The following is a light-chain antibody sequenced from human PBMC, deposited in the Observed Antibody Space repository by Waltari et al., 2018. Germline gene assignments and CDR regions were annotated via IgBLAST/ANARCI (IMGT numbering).Light chain of an antibody. Sequence: ASVSGSPGQSLTISCSGTGSDIGGFNYVSWYQQRPGKAPKLLIYGVSQRPSGVSDRFSGSKSGNRASLTISGLQAEDDSDYYCCSYTTTTTWVFGGGTKLTVL. CDR2: GVS. CDR3: CSYTTTTTWV. V-gene: IGLV2-14*03. CDR1: GSDIGGFNY. J-gene: IGLJ3*02.